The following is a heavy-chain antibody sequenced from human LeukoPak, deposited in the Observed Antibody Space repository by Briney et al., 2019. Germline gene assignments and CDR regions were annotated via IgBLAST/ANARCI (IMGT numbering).Heavy chain of an antibody. V-gene: IGHV6-1*01. CDR3: ARVAQNLERIAVAGTSEWRANWYFDL. CDR1: GDSVSSNSAA. CDR2: TYYRSKWYN. J-gene: IGHJ2*01. Sequence: SQTLSLTCAISGDSVSSNSAAWNWIRQSPSRGLEWLGRTYYRSKWYNDYAVSVKSRITINPDTSKNQFSLQLNSVTAADTAVYYCARVAQNLERIAVAGTSEWRANWYFDLWGRGTLVTVSS. D-gene: IGHD6-19*01.